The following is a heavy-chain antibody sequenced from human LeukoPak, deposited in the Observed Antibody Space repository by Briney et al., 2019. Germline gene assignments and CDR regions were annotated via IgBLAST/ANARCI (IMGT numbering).Heavy chain of an antibody. CDR1: GITFIRSA. D-gene: IGHD1-26*01. J-gene: IGHJ4*02. Sequence: PGRSLRLSCAASGITFIRSAMHWVRQAPGKGLEWVAIISYDGTNEYYLDSVKGRFTISRDNSKNTLYLQMDSLRAEDTAVYYCTRGTVPGLATSYGTYVDSWGQGTLVTVSS. V-gene: IGHV3-30*04. CDR3: TRGTVPGLATSYGTYVDS. CDR2: ISYDGTNE.